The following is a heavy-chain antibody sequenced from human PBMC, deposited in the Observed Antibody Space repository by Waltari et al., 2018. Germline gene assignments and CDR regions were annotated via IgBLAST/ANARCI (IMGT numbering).Heavy chain of an antibody. D-gene: IGHD5-12*01. CDR1: GGTFSSYA. Sequence: QVQLVQSGAEVKKTGSSVKVSCKASGGTFSSYAISWVRHAPGQCLELMVGIIPIFGTANYAQKFQGRGTITADESTITAYMEPSSLRSEDTAVYYCASGYDENFDYLGQGTLVTVSS. J-gene: IGHJ4*02. V-gene: IGHV1-69*13. CDR2: IIPIFGTA. CDR3: ASGYDENFDY.